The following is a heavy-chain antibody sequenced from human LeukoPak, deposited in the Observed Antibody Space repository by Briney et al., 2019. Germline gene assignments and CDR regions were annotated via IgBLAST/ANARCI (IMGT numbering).Heavy chain of an antibody. CDR3: ARAYSGSYYR. Sequence: SGTLSLTCTVSGGSISNYFWSWIRQPPGKGLEWIGYIYYSGSTDHNPSLKSRVTMSVDTSKNQFSLKLSSVTAADTAVYYCARAYSGSYYRWGQGTLVTVSS. CDR2: IYYSGST. J-gene: IGHJ4*02. CDR1: GGSISNYF. D-gene: IGHD6-19*01. V-gene: IGHV4-59*12.